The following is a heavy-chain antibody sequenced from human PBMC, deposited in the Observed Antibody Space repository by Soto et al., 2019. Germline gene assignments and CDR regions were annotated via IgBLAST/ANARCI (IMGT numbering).Heavy chain of an antibody. CDR3: AREGTGYSAFDV. D-gene: IGHD3-9*01. CDR1: GYTFSGYY. CDR2: INPKSGGT. V-gene: IGHV1-2*02. J-gene: IGHJ3*01. Sequence: ASVKVSCKASGYTFSGYYIHWVRQAPGQGLEWMGWINPKSGGTKYTQKFQGRVTMTRDTSINTAYMDLSRVTSDDTAVYYCAREGTGYSAFDVWGQGTMVTVSS.